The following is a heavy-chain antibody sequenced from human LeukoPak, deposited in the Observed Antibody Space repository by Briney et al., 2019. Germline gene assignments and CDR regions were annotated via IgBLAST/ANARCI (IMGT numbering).Heavy chain of an antibody. D-gene: IGHD3-3*01. CDR2: ISGSGGST. J-gene: IGHJ4*02. CDR1: GFIFSSYA. V-gene: IGHV3-23*01. CDR3: AKGYYDFWRGPSDY. Sequence: GGSLRLSCAASGFIFSSYAMSWVRQAPGKGLEWVSAISGSGGSTYYADSVKGRFTISRDNSKNTLYLQMNSLRAEDTAVYYCAKGYYDFWRGPSDYWGQGTLVTVSS.